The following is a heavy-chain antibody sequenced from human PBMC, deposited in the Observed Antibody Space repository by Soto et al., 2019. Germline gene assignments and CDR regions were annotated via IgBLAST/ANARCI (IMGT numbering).Heavy chain of an antibody. Sequence: EVQLVESGGGLVKPGGSLTLSCAASGFSFSNDNMNWIRQAPGKGLEWVSSITSSGSFIYYADSVKGRFTISRDNAKNSLYLQMNSLRAEDTALYYCARVADYYDSSGYLPVVDWGQGTLVTVSS. CDR3: ARVADYYDSSGYLPVVD. CDR2: ITSSGSFI. V-gene: IGHV3-21*01. J-gene: IGHJ4*02. D-gene: IGHD3-22*01. CDR1: GFSFSNDN.